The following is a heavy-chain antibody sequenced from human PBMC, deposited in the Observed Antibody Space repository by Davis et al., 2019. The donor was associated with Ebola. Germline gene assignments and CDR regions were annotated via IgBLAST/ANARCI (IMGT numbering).Heavy chain of an antibody. CDR3: AHKAYGSLSNWFGL. D-gene: IGHD4-17*01. Sequence: SGPTLVKPTQTLTLTCTFSGFSLSTTGLGVGWFRQSPGEALEWLALVYWDDDKRYSPSLRSRLTITKDTSKNQVVLSMTNMDPVDTATYYCAHKAYGSLSNWFGLWGRGTLVTVSS. V-gene: IGHV2-5*02. CDR2: VYWDDDK. CDR1: GFSLSTTGLG. J-gene: IGHJ5*02.